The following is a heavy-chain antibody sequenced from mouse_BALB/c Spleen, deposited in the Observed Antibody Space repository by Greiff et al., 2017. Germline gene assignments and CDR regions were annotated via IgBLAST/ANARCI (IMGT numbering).Heavy chain of an antibody. J-gene: IGHJ1*01. CDR3: ARLTPYWYFDV. Sequence: VQLQQSGAELVKPGASVKLSCTASGFNIKDTYMHWVKQRPEQGLERIGRIDPANGNTKYDPKFQGKATITADTSSNTAYLQLSSLTSEDTAVYYCARLTPYWYFDVWGAGTTVTVSS. CDR1: GFNIKDTY. CDR2: IDPANGNT. V-gene: IGHV14-3*02. D-gene: IGHD4-1*01.